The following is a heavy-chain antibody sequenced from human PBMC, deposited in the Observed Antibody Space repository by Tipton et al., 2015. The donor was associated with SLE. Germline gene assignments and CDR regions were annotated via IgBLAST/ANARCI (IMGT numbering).Heavy chain of an antibody. J-gene: IGHJ5*02. V-gene: IGHV4-59*08. CDR2: IDYSGST. D-gene: IGHD3-3*01. Sequence: TLSLTCTVSGGSISSYYWSWIRQPPGRGLEWIGYIDYSGSTNYNPSLKSRVTISVDTSKNQFSLKLSSVTAADTAVYYCARHSYDFWSGYYSDWFDPWGQGTLVTVSS. CDR3: ARHSYDFWSGYYSDWFDP. CDR1: GGSISSYY.